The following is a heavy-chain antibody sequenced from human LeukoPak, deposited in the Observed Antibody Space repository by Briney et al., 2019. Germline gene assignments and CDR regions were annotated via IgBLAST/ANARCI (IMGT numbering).Heavy chain of an antibody. CDR1: GFTVSSNY. Sequence: GGSLRLSCAASGFTVSSNYMSWVRQAPGKGLEWVSVIYSGGSTYYADSVKGRFTISRDNSKNTLYLQMNSLRAEDTAVYYCATGMWGYCSATSCPLDFWGQGTLVTVSS. CDR3: ATGMWGYCSATSCPLDF. V-gene: IGHV3-66*01. J-gene: IGHJ4*02. D-gene: IGHD2-2*01. CDR2: IYSGGST.